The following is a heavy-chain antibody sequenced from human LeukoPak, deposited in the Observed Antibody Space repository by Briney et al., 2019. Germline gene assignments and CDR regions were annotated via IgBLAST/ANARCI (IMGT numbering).Heavy chain of an antibody. V-gene: IGHV3-23*01. CDR3: ARGGYHAYYLDY. D-gene: IGHD5-18*01. CDR1: GFTFNRYG. J-gene: IGHJ4*02. Sequence: GGSLRLSCAASGFTFNRYGMSWVRQAPGMGLEWVSSISDSGDNTFYAASVKGRLTISRDNAKNTLYLQMNSLRAEDTAVYYCARGGYHAYYLDYWGQGSLVTVSS. CDR2: ISDSGDNT.